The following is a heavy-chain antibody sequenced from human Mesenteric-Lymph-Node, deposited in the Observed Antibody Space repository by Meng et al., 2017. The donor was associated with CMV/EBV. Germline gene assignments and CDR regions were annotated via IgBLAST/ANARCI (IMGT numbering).Heavy chain of an antibody. D-gene: IGHD3-16*01. Sequence: GGSLRLSCAASGFTFSRHGMHWVRQAPGKGLEWMAFIRYDGSSQYYADSVKGRFTISRDNSKNTVYLQMNSLRGEDTAVYYCAKTPGGPASPHFDYWGQGTLVTVSS. J-gene: IGHJ4*02. CDR2: IRYDGSSQ. V-gene: IGHV3-30*02. CDR3: AKTPGGPASPHFDY. CDR1: GFTFSRHG.